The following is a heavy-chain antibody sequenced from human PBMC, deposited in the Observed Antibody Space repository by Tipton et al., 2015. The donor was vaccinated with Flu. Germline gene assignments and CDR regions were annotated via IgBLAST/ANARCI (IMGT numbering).Heavy chain of an antibody. Sequence: GLVKPSQTLSVTCAISGDSVSSANAAWNWIRQSPSRGLEWLGRTYYRAKWYNDYAESVKGRIIINPDTSKNQFSLQLKSVTPEDTAVYYCAMMSASGSFHWYLDLWGRGTLVTVSS. CDR3: AMMSASGSFHWYLDL. CDR2: TYYRAKWYN. D-gene: IGHD1-26*01. V-gene: IGHV6-1*01. CDR1: GDSVSSANAA. J-gene: IGHJ2*01.